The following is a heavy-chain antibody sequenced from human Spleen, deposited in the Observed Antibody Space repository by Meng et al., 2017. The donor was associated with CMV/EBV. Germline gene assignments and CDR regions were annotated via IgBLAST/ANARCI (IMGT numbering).Heavy chain of an antibody. V-gene: IGHV3-11*04. CDR2: ISSSGSTI. Sequence: GESLKISCAASGFTFSDYYMNWVRQAPGKGLEWVSYISSSGSTIYYADSVKGRFTISRDNAKNSLYLQMNSLRAEDTAVYYCARVQVGATSQEAAFDIWGQGTMVTVSS. CDR1: GFTFSDYY. CDR3: ARVQVGATSQEAAFDI. D-gene: IGHD1-26*01. J-gene: IGHJ3*02.